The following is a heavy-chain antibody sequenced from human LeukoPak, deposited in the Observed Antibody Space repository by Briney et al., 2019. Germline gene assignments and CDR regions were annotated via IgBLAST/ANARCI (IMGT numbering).Heavy chain of an antibody. CDR2: INHSGSP. Sequence: PSETLSLTCAVYGGSFSGYYWSWIRQPPGKGLEWTGEINHSGSPNYNPSLKSRVTISIDTSKNQFSLKLSPVTAADTAVYYCARDLSDYYGSGSYRPIDAFDNWGQGTMVTVSS. V-gene: IGHV4-34*01. J-gene: IGHJ3*02. D-gene: IGHD3-10*01. CDR1: GGSFSGYY. CDR3: ARDLSDYYGSGSYRPIDAFDN.